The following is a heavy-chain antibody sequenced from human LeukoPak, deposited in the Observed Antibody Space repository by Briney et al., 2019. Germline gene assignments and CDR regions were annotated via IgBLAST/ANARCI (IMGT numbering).Heavy chain of an antibody. CDR1: GYSFTSYW. CDR3: ASIEYSSSAGTGWFDP. D-gene: IGHD6-6*01. V-gene: IGHV5-51*01. CDR2: IYPGDSDT. J-gene: IGHJ5*02. Sequence: GESLKISCKGSGYSFTSYWIGWVRQMPGKGLEWMGIIYPGDSDTRYSPSFQGQVTISADKSISTAYLQWSGLKASDTAMYYCASIEYSSSAGTGWFDPWGQGTLVTVSS.